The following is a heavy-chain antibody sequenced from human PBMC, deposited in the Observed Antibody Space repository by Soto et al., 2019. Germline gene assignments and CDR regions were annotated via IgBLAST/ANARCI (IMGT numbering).Heavy chain of an antibody. CDR3: ARDSLQWLVV. J-gene: IGHJ6*02. Sequence: QVQLVQSGAEVDKPGASVKVYYKASGYTFTSYYMHWVRQAPGQGLEWMGIINPSGGSTSYAQKFQGRVTMTRDTSTSTVYMELSSLRSEDTAVYYCARDSLQWLVVWGQGTTVTVSS. D-gene: IGHD6-19*01. V-gene: IGHV1-46*01. CDR1: GYTFTSYY. CDR2: INPSGGST.